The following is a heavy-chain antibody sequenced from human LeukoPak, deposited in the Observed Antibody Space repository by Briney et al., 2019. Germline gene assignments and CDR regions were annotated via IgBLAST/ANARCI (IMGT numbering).Heavy chain of an antibody. D-gene: IGHD2-21*02. CDR2: TYYRSKGYN. V-gene: IGHV6-1*01. J-gene: IGHJ4*02. Sequence: SQTLSLTCALSGDSVSGNGTAYNWIRQSPSRGLEWLGRTYYRSKGYNDYAVSVKNRIIINTDTSKNQLSLQLKSVTPEDTAVYYCARGAYCGGDCYSEWGRGTLVTVSS. CDR1: GDSVSGNGTA. CDR3: ARGAYCGGDCYSE.